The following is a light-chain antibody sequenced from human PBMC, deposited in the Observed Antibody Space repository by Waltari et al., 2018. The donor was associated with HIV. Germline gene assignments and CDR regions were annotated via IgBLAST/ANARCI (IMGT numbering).Light chain of an antibody. V-gene: IGLV2-14*03. CDR1: ASDIGRYNY. CDR3: SSYTVNSTGV. Sequence: QPALSQPASVSASPAQSVTISCSGSASDIGRYNYVYWYQQHPDKTPRVILFDVNSRPSGVSDRFSGSKSGATASLTISTVETDDEADYYCSSYTVNSTGVFGSGTKLTVL. J-gene: IGLJ1*01. CDR2: DVN.